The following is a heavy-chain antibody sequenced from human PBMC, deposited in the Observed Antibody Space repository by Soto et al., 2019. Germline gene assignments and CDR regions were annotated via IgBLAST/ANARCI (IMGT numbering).Heavy chain of an antibody. CDR3: AKVRPTRIAAAGTAPPYFDY. J-gene: IGHJ4*02. CDR2: ISGSGGST. CDR1: GFTFSSYA. Sequence: EVQLLESGGGLVQPGGSLRLSCAASGFTFSSYAMSWVRQAPGKGLEWVSAISGSGGSTYYADSVKGRFTISRDNSKNTLYLQMNSLRAEDTAVYYCAKVRPTRIAAAGTAPPYFDYWGQGTLVTVSS. V-gene: IGHV3-23*01. D-gene: IGHD6-13*01.